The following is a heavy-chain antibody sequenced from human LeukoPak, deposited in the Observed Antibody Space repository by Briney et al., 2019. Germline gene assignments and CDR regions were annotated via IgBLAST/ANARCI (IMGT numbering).Heavy chain of an antibody. CDR1: GFTFDDYA. D-gene: IGHD6-6*01. CDR2: ISWNSGSI. CDR3: AKDEGARMANCFDY. J-gene: IGHJ4*02. Sequence: GGPLRLSCAASGFTFDDYAMHWVRQAPGKGLEWVSGISWNSGSIGYADSVKGRFTISRDNAKNFLYLQMNSLRAEDTALYYCAKDEGARMANCFDYWGQGTLVTVSS. V-gene: IGHV3-9*01.